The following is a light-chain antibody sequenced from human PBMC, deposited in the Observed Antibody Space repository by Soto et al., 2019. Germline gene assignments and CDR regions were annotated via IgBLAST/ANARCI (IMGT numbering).Light chain of an antibody. CDR1: QSISSW. Sequence: DIQMTQSPSTLSASVGDRVIITCRASQSISSWLAWYQQKPGKAPKLLIYDASSVESGVPSRFSGSGSGTAFTLTIRSLQPDDFATYYCQKYYSYSFGGGTKVEIK. CDR2: DAS. J-gene: IGKJ4*02. V-gene: IGKV1-5*01. CDR3: QKYYSYS.